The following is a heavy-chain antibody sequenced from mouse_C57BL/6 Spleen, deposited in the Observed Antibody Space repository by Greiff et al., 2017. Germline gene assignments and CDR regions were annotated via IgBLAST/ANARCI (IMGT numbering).Heavy chain of an antibody. Sequence: VQLQQSGPGLVKPSQSLSLTCSVTGYSITSGYYWNWIRQFPGNKLEWMGYISYDGSNNYNPSLKNRISITRDTSKNQFFLKLNSVTTEDTATYDCARDLNDGYYETYGGQGTLVTVSA. CDR1: GYSITSGYY. D-gene: IGHD2-3*01. J-gene: IGHJ3*01. CDR3: ARDLNDGYYETY. CDR2: ISYDGSN. V-gene: IGHV3-6*01.